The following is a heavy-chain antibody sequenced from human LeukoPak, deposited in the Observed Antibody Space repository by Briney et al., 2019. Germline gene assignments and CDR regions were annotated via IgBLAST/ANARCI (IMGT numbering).Heavy chain of an antibody. J-gene: IGHJ3*02. CDR2: IYPGDSDT. CDR3: ARQLGGSYYFHDAFDI. Sequence: GGSLKISCKGSGSRFTSYWIGWVRPMPGKGLEWMGIIYPGDSDTRYSPSFQGQVTISADKSISIAYLQWSSLKASDTAMYYCARQLGGSYYFHDAFDIWGQGTMVTVSS. V-gene: IGHV5-51*01. CDR1: GSRFTSYW. D-gene: IGHD1-26*01.